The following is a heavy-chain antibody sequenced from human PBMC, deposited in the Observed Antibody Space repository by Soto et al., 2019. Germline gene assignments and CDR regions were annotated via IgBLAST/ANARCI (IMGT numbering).Heavy chain of an antibody. D-gene: IGHD3-9*01. Sequence: ASVKVSCKASGGTFSSYAISWVRQAPGQGLEWMGGIIPIFGTANYAQKFQGRVTITADESTSTAYMELSSLRSEDTAVYYCARDSLTGYSHSLSMDVWGQGTTVTVSS. CDR3: ARDSLTGYSHSLSMDV. V-gene: IGHV1-69*13. CDR2: IIPIFGTA. J-gene: IGHJ6*02. CDR1: GGTFSSYA.